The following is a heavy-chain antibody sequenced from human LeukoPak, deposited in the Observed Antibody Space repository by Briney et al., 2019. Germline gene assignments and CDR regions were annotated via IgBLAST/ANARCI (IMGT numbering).Heavy chain of an antibody. Sequence: SETLSLTCTVSGGSISSYYWSWIRQPPGKGLEWIGEINHSGSTNYNPSLKSRVTISVDTSQNQFSLQLTSVTAADTAVYYCARGDYGSGTYLWGSWGQGILVTVSP. J-gene: IGHJ5*02. CDR2: INHSGST. CDR3: ARGDYGSGTYLWGS. D-gene: IGHD3-10*01. CDR1: GGSISSYY. V-gene: IGHV4-34*01.